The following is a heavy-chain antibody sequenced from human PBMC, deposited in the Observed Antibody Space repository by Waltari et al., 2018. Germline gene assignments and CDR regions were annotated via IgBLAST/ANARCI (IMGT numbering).Heavy chain of an antibody. CDR3: VRGEYGGNSGKVDL. J-gene: IGHJ5*02. CDR1: GYSSTTKDS. Sequence: QAQLRESGPGLVKPSETLSLPCPVSGYSSTTKDSWGWSRLHPGKGLEWIGSIFHDGSAYYNPSLNSRVIISVDTSNNQFSLKLRSVTPGDTAVYYCVRGEYGGNSGKVDLWGPGTLVTVSS. V-gene: IGHV4-38-2*01. D-gene: IGHD3-16*01. CDR2: IFHDGSA.